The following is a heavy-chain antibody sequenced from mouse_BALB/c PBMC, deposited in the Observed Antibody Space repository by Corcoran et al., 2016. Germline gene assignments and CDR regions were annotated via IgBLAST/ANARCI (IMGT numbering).Heavy chain of an antibody. J-gene: IGHJ4*01. CDR3: AREPYAMDY. Sequence: QIQLVQSGPELKKPGETVKISCKASGYTFTNYGMNWVKQAPGKGLKWMGWINTYTAEPTYADDFKGRFAFSLETSASTTYLQINNLKNEDMATYFCAREPYAMDYWGQGTSVTVSS. CDR2: INTYTAEP. V-gene: IGHV9-1*02. CDR1: GYTFTNYG.